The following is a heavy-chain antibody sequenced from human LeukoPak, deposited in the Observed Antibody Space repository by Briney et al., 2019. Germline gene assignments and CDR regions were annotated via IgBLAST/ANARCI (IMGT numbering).Heavy chain of an antibody. J-gene: IGHJ4*02. V-gene: IGHV3-66*01. CDR2: IYSGGST. Sequence: GGSLRLSCAASGFTVSSNYMSWVRQAPGKGLEWVSVIYSGGSTYYADSVKGRFTISRDNSKNTLYLQMNSLRAEDTAVYYCARAYSGYVFGYWGQGTLVTVSS. CDR3: ARAYSGYVFGY. CDR1: GFTVSSNY. D-gene: IGHD5-12*01.